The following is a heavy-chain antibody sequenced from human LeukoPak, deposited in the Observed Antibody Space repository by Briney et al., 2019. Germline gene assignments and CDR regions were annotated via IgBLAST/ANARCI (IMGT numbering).Heavy chain of an antibody. CDR1: GFTFSSYG. CDR3: AKQVRADGGAGDYFDY. J-gene: IGHJ4*02. V-gene: IGHV3-30*02. Sequence: PGGSLRLSCAASGFTFSSYGMHWVRQAPGKGLEWVAFIRYNGSNKYYADSVKGRFTISRDNSKNTLYLQMNSLRAEDTAVYYCAKQVRADGGAGDYFDYWGKGTLVTVSS. D-gene: IGHD2-2*01. CDR2: IRYNGSNK.